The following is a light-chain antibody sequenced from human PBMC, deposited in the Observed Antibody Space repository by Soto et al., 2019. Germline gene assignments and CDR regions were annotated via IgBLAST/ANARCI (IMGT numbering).Light chain of an antibody. CDR1: QSISSW. CDR3: QHYNSYSEA. CDR2: DAS. J-gene: IGKJ1*01. Sequence: GDRVTLTCRASQSISSWLAWYQQKPGKAPKFLIYDASNLESGVPSRFSGSGSGTEFTLTISSLQPDDFATYYCQHYNSYSEAFGQGTKVDIK. V-gene: IGKV1-5*01.